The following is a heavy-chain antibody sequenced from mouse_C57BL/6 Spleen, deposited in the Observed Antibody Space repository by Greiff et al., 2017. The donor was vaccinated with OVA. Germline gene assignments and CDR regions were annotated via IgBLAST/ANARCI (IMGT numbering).Heavy chain of an antibody. Sequence: VQLQQPGAELVMPGASVKLSCKASGYTFTSYWMHWVKQRPGQGLEWIGEIDPSDSYTNYNQKFTGKSTLTVDKSSSTAYMQLSSLTSKDSAVYYCARRVLRYFDVWGTGTTVTVSS. CDR2: IDPSDSYT. CDR3: ARRVLRYFDV. J-gene: IGHJ1*03. V-gene: IGHV1-69*01. CDR1: GYTFTSYW. D-gene: IGHD1-1*01.